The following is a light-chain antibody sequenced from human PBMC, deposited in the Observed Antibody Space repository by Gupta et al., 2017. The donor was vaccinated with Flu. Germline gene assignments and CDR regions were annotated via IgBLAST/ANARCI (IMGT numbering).Light chain of an antibody. Sequence: DVVMTQSPLSLSVTLGQPASISCRSSEGLVYSDGNTYLNWLHQRPGQSPRRLIYQVSYPDSGVPDRFSGSASGTDFTLKISMVAAEDVGIYCCRQGAPWPRAFGPGTTLEIK. V-gene: IGKV2-30*01. CDR2: QVS. CDR3: RQGAPWPRA. CDR1: EGLVYSDGNTY. J-gene: IGKJ1*01.